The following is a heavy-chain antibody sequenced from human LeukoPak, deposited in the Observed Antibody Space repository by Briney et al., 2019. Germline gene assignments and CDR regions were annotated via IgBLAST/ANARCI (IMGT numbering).Heavy chain of an antibody. CDR2: ISYSGSSK. V-gene: IGHV3-30-3*01. J-gene: IGHJ3*02. CDR1: GFTFSSYA. D-gene: IGHD2-2*01. CDR3: ARDLGYCSSTSCYSDAFDI. Sequence: GGSLRLSCAASGFTFSSYAMHWVRQAPGKGLEWVAVISYSGSSKFYADSVKGRFTISRDSSKNTLYLQMSSLRAEDTAVYYCARDLGYCSSTSCYSDAFDIWGQGTMVTVSS.